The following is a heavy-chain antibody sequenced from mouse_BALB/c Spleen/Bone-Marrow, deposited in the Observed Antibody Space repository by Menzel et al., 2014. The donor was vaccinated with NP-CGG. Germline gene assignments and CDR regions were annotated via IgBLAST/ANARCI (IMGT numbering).Heavy chain of an antibody. D-gene: IGHD1-1*01. CDR1: GYSFTRYY. V-gene: IGHV1S81*02. Sequence: QVQLQQSGAELVKPGASVKLSCKASGYSFTRYYMYWVKQRPGQGLEWIGEINPSNGGPNFNEKFKSKATLTVDKSSSTAYMQFSSLTSEDSAVYYCTRSNYGYWYFDVWGAGTTVTVSS. CDR3: TRSNYGYWYFDV. CDR2: INPSNGGP. J-gene: IGHJ1*01.